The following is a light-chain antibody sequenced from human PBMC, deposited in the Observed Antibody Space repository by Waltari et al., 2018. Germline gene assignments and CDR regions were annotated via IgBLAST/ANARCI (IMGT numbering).Light chain of an antibody. V-gene: IGKV3-15*01. CDR3: LQYTNWPSMYT. CDR1: QSVTSN. Sequence: EIIMTQSPATLSVSPGERATLSCRASQSVTSNLAWYQQQPGQAPTLLIYGASTRATGVPARFSGSGSGTEFTLTISSLQSEDFAIYYCLQYTNWPSMYTFGQGTRLEIK. J-gene: IGKJ2*01. CDR2: GAS.